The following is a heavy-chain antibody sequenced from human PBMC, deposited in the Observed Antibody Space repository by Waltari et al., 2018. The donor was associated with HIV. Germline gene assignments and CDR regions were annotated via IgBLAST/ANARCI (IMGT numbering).Heavy chain of an antibody. CDR3: ARERFGSSYFGY. D-gene: IGHD6-6*01. CDR2: ISSSSTTI. Sequence: LRLSCAASGFTFSSYAMNWVRQAPGKGLEWVSYISSSSTTINYADSVKGRFTISRDNAKNLLYLQMSSLRAEDTAVYFCARERFGSSYFGYWGQGTLVTVSS. V-gene: IGHV3-48*04. CDR1: GFTFSSYA. J-gene: IGHJ4*02.